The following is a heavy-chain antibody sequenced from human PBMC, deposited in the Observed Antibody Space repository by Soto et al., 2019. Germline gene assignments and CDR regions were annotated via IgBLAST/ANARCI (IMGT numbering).Heavy chain of an antibody. J-gene: IGHJ5*02. Sequence: QVQLGQSGAEVRQPGSSLKVSCQASGVTFSSFAISWGRQAPGQGLEWMGGIIPIFRTPNYAQNFQGRVTITADESTSSVYMELSRLRSEDTAVYYCARSTGSGFRPGTHRFNWFDPWGQGTLVTVSS. CDR2: IIPIFRTP. CDR1: GVTFSSFA. CDR3: ARSTGSGFRPGTHRFNWFDP. D-gene: IGHD5-12*01. V-gene: IGHV1-69*01.